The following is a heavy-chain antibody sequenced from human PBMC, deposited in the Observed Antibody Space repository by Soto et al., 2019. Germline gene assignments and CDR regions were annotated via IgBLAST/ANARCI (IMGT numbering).Heavy chain of an antibody. J-gene: IGHJ5*02. CDR1: GYTFTSYG. CDR2: ISAYNGNT. Sequence: QVQLVQSGAEVKKPGASVKVSCKASGYTFTSYGISWVRQAPGQGLEWMGRISAYNGNTNYAQELQGRVTMTTDTSTSTAYMELRSLRSDDTAVYYCARSGSSTSPPGNWFDPWGQGTLVTVSS. D-gene: IGHD2-2*01. CDR3: ARSGSSTSPPGNWFDP. V-gene: IGHV1-18*01.